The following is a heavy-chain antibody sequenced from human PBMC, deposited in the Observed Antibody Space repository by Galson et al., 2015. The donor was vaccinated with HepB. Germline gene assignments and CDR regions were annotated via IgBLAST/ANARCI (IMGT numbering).Heavy chain of an antibody. CDR1: GYTFTSYD. CDR2: MNPNSGNT. Sequence: SVKVSCKASGYTFTSYDINWVRQATGQGLEWMGWMNPNSGNTGYAQKFQGRVTMTRNTSISTAYMELGSLRSDDTAVYYCARSPSVYGDYGVDIWCQGTMVTVSS. CDR3: ARSPSVYGDYGVDI. V-gene: IGHV1-8*02. J-gene: IGHJ3*02. D-gene: IGHD4-17*01.